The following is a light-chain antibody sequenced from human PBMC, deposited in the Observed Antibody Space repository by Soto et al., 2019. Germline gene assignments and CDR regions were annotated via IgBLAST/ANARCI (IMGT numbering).Light chain of an antibody. J-gene: IGKJ1*01. CDR3: QQYNSYSRT. CDR2: KAS. CDR1: QSIITS. V-gene: IGKV1-5*03. Sequence: DIQMTQSPSTLSASVGDRVTITFRASQSIITSLAWYQQKPGKAPKLLIYKASSLQSGVPSRFSGSGSGTEFTLTISSLQPDDFATYYCQQYNSYSRTFGQGTKVDIK.